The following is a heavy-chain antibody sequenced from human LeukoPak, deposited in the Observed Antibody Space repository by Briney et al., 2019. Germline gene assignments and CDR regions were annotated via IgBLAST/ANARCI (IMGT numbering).Heavy chain of an antibody. CDR2: ISAYNGNT. D-gene: IGHD1-26*01. J-gene: IGHJ6*02. Sequence: ASVKVSCKASGYTFTSYGISWVRQAPGQGLEWMGWISAYNGNTNYAQKLQGRVTMTTDTSTSAAYMELRSLRSDDTAVYYCGKATAPYYYYGMDVWGQGTTVTVSS. V-gene: IGHV1-18*01. CDR3: GKATAPYYYYGMDV. CDR1: GYTFTSYG.